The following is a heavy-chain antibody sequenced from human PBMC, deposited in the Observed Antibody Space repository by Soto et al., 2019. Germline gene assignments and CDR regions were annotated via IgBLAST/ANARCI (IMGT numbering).Heavy chain of an antibody. CDR2: ISAYNGNT. CDR1: GYTFTSYG. J-gene: IGHJ6*03. Sequence: ASVKVSCKASGYTFTSYGISWVRQAPGQGLEWMGWISAYNGNTNYAQKLQGRVTMTTDTSTSTAYMELRSLRPDDTAVYYCAREIGSGWSYYMDVWGKGTTVTVSS. D-gene: IGHD6-19*01. CDR3: AREIGSGWSYYMDV. V-gene: IGHV1-18*01.